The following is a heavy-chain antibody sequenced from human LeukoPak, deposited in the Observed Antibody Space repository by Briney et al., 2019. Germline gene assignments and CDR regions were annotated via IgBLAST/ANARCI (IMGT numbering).Heavy chain of an antibody. CDR3: ARGPYSSSEQDY. CDR1: GFTFSSYA. Sequence: PGGSLRLSCAASGFTFSSYAMHWVRQAPGKGLEWVAVISYDGSNKYYADSVKGRFTISRDNSKNTLYLQMNSLRAEDTAVYYCARGPYSSSEQDYWGQGTLVTVSS. CDR2: ISYDGSNK. J-gene: IGHJ4*02. D-gene: IGHD6-13*01. V-gene: IGHV3-30-3*01.